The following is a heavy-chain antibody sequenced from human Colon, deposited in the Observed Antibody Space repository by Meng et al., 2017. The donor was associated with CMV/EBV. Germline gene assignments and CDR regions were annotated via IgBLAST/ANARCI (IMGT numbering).Heavy chain of an antibody. J-gene: IGHJ1*01. CDR3: ASHSSYVWGSHH. CDR1: GYSFTGYY. CDR2: MDPTTGRT. V-gene: IGHV1-2*02. D-gene: IGHD3-16*01. Sequence: QGQLFPSGAELRMPGASLKGSCKASGYSFTGYYIHWVRQAPGQGLEWMGWMDPTTGRTDYAQKFQGTVTMTRDTSISTAYLELSRLTSDDTAVYYCASHSSYVWGSHHWGQGTLVTVSS.